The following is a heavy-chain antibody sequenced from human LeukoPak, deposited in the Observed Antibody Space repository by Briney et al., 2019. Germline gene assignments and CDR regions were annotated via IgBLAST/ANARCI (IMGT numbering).Heavy chain of an antibody. CDR3: ANDYRSGSIHDF. CDR1: GFDFSSYA. J-gene: IGHJ4*02. Sequence: PGGSLRLSCAASGFDFSSYAMSWVRQPPGKGLEWVSVISRSDDYTYYADSVKGRFTISRDNSKNTLYLQMNSLRAEDTAVYYCANDYRSGSIHDFWGQGTLVTVSS. CDR2: ISRSDDYT. D-gene: IGHD3-10*01. V-gene: IGHV3-23*01.